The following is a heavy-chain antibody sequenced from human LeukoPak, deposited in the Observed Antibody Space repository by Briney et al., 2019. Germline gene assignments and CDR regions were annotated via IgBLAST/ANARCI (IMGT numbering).Heavy chain of an antibody. CDR2: ISAYNGNT. V-gene: IGHV1-18*01. D-gene: IGHD5-18*01. CDR3: ARHRRRYSYGLFDY. J-gene: IGHJ4*02. CDR1: GYTFTSYG. Sequence: GASVKVSCKASGYTFTSYGISWVRQAPGQGLEWMGWISAYNGNTNYAQKLQGRVTMTTDTSTSTAYMELRSLRSDDTAVYYCARHRRRYSYGLFDYWGQGTLVTVSS.